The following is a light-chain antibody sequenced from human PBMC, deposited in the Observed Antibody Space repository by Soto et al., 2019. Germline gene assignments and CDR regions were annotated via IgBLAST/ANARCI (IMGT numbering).Light chain of an antibody. CDR3: QQSYRTPYT. Sequence: DIQMTQSPSSLSASVGDRVTITCRASQGISSYLVWYQQRQGRAPKILIYDASSLLSGVPSRFSGSGSGTDFTLTISNLQPEDFATYYWQQSYRTPYTGGQGTKPE. J-gene: IGKJ2*01. V-gene: IGKV1-39*01. CDR2: DAS. CDR1: QGISSY.